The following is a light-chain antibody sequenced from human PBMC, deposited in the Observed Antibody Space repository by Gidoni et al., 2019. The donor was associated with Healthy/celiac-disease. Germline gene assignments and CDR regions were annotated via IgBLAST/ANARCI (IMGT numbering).Light chain of an antibody. CDR3: QQRSNWPIT. J-gene: IGKJ5*01. CDR2: DAS. V-gene: IGKV3-11*01. CDR1: QSVSSY. Sequence: PGERATLSCRASQSVSSYLAWYQQKPGQAPRLLIYDASNRATGITARFSGSGSGTDFTLTISSLEHEDFAVYYCQQRSNWPITFGQGTRLEIK.